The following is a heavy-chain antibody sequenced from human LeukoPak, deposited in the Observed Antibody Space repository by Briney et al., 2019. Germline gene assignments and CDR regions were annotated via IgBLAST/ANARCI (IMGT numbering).Heavy chain of an antibody. CDR2: IIPIFGTA. V-gene: IGHV1-69*13. Sequence: SVKVSCKASGGTFSSYAISWVRQAPGRGLEWMGGIIPIFGTANYAQKFQGRVTITADESTSTAYMELSSLRSEDTAVYYCARDLGGGGYLDAFDIWGQGTMVTVSS. D-gene: IGHD3-16*01. CDR1: GGTFSSYA. J-gene: IGHJ3*02. CDR3: ARDLGGGGYLDAFDI.